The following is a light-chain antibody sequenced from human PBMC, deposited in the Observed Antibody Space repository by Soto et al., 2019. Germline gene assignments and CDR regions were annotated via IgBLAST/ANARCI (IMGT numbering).Light chain of an antibody. Sequence: QYALTQPAYVSGSPGQSITISCTYNLVSWYQQHPGKAPKLMIYEGNKRPSGVSNRFSGSKSGNTASLTISGLQAEDEADYYCCSYAGQRVVFGGGTKLTVL. CDR2: EGN. V-gene: IGLV2-23*01. CDR3: CSYAGQRVV. J-gene: IGLJ2*01. CDR1: YNL.